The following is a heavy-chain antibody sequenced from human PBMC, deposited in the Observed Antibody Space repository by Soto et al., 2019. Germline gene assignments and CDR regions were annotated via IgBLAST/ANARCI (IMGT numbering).Heavy chain of an antibody. D-gene: IGHD3-10*01. J-gene: IGHJ4*02. CDR1: GFTFSSYG. V-gene: IGHV3-30*03. Sequence: QVQLVESGGGVVQPGRSLRLSCAASGFTFSSYGMHWVRQAPGKGLEWVAVISFDGRTTYYADSVKGRFTISRDNSENTLYRQMSNLRAEDTAVYYCTGESNDHYSNSKWACDEWGQGSLVTVSS. CDR2: ISFDGRTT. CDR3: TGESNDHYSNSKWACDE.